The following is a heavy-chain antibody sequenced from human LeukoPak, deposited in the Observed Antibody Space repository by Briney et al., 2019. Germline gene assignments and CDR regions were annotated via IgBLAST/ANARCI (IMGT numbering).Heavy chain of an antibody. CDR3: AELGITMIGGV. CDR1: GFTFSSYW. CDR2: IKQDGSEK. V-gene: IGHV3-7*01. J-gene: IGHJ6*04. D-gene: IGHD3-10*02. Sequence: RAGGSLRLSCAASGFTFSSYWMSWVRQAPGKGLEWVANIKQDGSEKYYVGSVKGRFTISRDNAKNSLYLQMNSLRAEDTAVYYCAELGITMIGGVWGKGTTVTISS.